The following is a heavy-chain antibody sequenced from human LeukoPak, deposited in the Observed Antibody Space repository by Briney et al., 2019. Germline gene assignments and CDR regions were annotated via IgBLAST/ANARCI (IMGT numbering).Heavy chain of an antibody. CDR1: GFTFSNYA. J-gene: IGHJ5*02. V-gene: IGHV3-23*01. CDR3: ARGLRGYCSGGSCYWFDP. Sequence: GGSLRLSCAASGFTFSNYAMSWVRQAPGKGLEWVSGIPGSGGSTYYADSVKGRFTISRDNSKNTLYLQMNSLRAEDTAVYYCARGLRGYCSGGSCYWFDPWGQGTLVTVSS. CDR2: IPGSGGST. D-gene: IGHD2-15*01.